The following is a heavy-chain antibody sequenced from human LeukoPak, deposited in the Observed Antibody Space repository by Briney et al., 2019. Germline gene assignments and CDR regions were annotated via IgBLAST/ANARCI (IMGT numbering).Heavy chain of an antibody. Sequence: PGGSLRLSCAASGFTFSTYWMHWVRQAPGKGLVWVSHINSVGRNTTYADSVTGRFTISRDNAKNTLYLQMNSLRAEDTAVYYCARVLAQQQGYWGQGTLVTVSS. D-gene: IGHD6-13*01. J-gene: IGHJ4*02. CDR3: ARVLAQQQGY. CDR2: INSVGRNT. CDR1: GFTFSTYW. V-gene: IGHV3-74*01.